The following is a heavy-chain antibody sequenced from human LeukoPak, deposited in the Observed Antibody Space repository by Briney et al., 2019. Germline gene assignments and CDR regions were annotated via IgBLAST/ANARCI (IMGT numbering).Heavy chain of an antibody. V-gene: IGHV4-39*07. Sequence: SETLSLTCTVSGGSISSSSYYWGWIRQPPGKGLEWIGSIYYSGSTYYNPSLKSRVTISVDTSKNQFSLKLSSVTAADTAVYYCARDLANYYGSGRNNWFDPWGQGTLVTVSS. CDR3: ARDLANYYGSGRNNWFDP. J-gene: IGHJ5*02. D-gene: IGHD3-10*01. CDR2: IYYSGST. CDR1: GGSISSSSYY.